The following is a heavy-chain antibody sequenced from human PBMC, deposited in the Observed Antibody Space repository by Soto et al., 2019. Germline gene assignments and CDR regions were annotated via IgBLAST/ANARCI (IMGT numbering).Heavy chain of an antibody. D-gene: IGHD5-18*01. CDR1: GRSISSYY. Sequence: SETLSLTCTVSGRSISSYYWSWTRQPPGKGLEWIGYIYYSGSTNYNPSLKSRVTISVDTSKNQFSLKLSSVTAADTAVYYCARGATWIQLWYPFDYWGQGTLVTVSS. CDR3: ARGATWIQLWYPFDY. CDR2: IYYSGST. J-gene: IGHJ4*02. V-gene: IGHV4-59*01.